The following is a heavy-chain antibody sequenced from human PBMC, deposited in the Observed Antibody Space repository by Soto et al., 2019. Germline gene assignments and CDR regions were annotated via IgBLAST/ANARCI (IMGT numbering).Heavy chain of an antibody. V-gene: IGHV3-23*01. J-gene: IGHJ5*02. CDR3: AISLTMIVVELVDV. CDR1: GFTFSSYA. CDR2: ISGSGGST. Sequence: GGSLRLSCAASGFTFSSYAMSWVRQAPGKGLEWVSAISGSGGSTYYADSVKGRFTISRDNSKNTLYLQMNSPRAEDTAVYYCAISLTMIVVELVDVWGPGTVVTV. D-gene: IGHD3-22*01.